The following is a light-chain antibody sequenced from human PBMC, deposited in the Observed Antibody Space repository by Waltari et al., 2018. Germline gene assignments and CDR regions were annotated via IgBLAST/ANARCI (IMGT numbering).Light chain of an antibody. CDR2: DVS. V-gene: IGLV2-11*01. CDR1: SSDVGGDNY. Sequence: QSALTQPRSVSGSPGQSVTISCTGTSSDVGGDNYVSWYQQHPGKAPKLMIYDVSKRPSGVPVRFSGSKSGNTASLTISWLQAEDEADYYCCSSAGSYTVVFGGGTKLTVL. CDR3: CSSAGSYTVV. J-gene: IGLJ2*01.